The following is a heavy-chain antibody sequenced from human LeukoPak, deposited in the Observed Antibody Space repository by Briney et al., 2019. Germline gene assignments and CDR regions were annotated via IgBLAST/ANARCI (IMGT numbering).Heavy chain of an antibody. J-gene: IGHJ4*02. V-gene: IGHV3-21*01. CDR1: GFTFSSYS. CDR2: FSSSSSYI. CDR3: ARLLSYNYYGSGGYFDY. D-gene: IGHD3-10*01. Sequence: GGSLRLSCAASGFTFSSYSMNWVRQAPGKGLEWVSSFSSSSSYIYYADSVKGRFTISRDNAKNSLYLQMNSLRAEDTAVYYCARLLSYNYYGSGGYFDYWGQGTLVTVSS.